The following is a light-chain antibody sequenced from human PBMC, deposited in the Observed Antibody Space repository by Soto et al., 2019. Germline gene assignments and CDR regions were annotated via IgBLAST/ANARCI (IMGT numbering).Light chain of an antibody. V-gene: IGKV3D-15*01. CDR2: GAS. Sequence: EIVMTQSPATLSVSPGERATLSCRASQSVSSNLAWYQQKPGQAPRLLIYGASTRATGIPARFSGSGSGTEFTLTISSLQSEDFAVYYCQKYNHFLTFGGGTKVEIK. CDR3: QKYNHFLT. CDR1: QSVSSN. J-gene: IGKJ4*01.